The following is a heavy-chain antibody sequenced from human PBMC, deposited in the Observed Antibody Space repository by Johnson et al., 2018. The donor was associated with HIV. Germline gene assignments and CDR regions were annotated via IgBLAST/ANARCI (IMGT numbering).Heavy chain of an antibody. V-gene: IGHV3-11*04. Sequence: QMLLVESGGGLVQPGGSLRLSCTASGFTFRDYYMSWIRQAPGKGLEWVSYISSSGSIISYADYVKGRFTISRDNSKNTLYLQMNSLRAEDTAVYYCARDSGQQRADAFDIWGQGTMVTVSS. CDR3: ARDSGQQRADAFDI. CDR1: GFTFRDYY. D-gene: IGHD6-13*01. J-gene: IGHJ3*02. CDR2: ISSSGSII.